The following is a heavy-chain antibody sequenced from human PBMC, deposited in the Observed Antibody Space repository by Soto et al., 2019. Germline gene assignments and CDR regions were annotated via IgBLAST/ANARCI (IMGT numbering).Heavy chain of an antibody. Sequence: QVQLQESGPGLVKPSETLSLTCAVSGDSISSYNWWSWVRQPPGKGLEWMGEIFHIGSTNYDTSLESRVTISIDKSKNQFSLKLTSVTAADTAVYYCARGGNYHLTDVWGQGTMVTVSS. CDR2: IFHIGST. J-gene: IGHJ3*01. D-gene: IGHD3-16*02. V-gene: IGHV4-4*02. CDR1: GDSISSYNW. CDR3: ARGGNYHLTDV.